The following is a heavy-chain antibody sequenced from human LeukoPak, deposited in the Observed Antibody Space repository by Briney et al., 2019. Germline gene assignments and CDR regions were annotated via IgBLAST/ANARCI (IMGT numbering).Heavy chain of an antibody. J-gene: IGHJ4*02. V-gene: IGHV3-20*04. CDR2: INWTGHST. Sequence: GGSLRLSCAASGFTVSSNYMSWVRQAPGKGLEWVSGINWTGHSTGYADSVKGRFTISRDNAKNSLYLQMNSLRAEDTALYYCAREAGPGGFDYWGQGTLVTVSS. D-gene: IGHD3-10*01. CDR3: AREAGPGGFDY. CDR1: GFTVSSNY.